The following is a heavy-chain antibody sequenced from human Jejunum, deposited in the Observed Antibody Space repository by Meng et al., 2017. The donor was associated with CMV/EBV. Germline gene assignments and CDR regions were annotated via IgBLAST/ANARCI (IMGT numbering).Heavy chain of an antibody. Sequence: QRQLRESGPGLVKPSETLSLTCTVSGDSITSSNLYWGWIRQSPGKGLEWIGTIKYSVASHYNPSLRSRVTISLDPSNNQFFLKLSSVTAADTAVYHCLRGSGGSVWGQGTLVTVSS. CDR1: GDSITSSNLY. D-gene: IGHD3-10*01. V-gene: IGHV4-39*07. J-gene: IGHJ1*01. CDR2: IKYSVAS. CDR3: LRGSGGSV.